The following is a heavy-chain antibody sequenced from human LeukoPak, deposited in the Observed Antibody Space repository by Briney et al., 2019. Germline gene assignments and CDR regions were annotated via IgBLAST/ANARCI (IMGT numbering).Heavy chain of an antibody. CDR2: IYYSGST. J-gene: IGHJ4*02. D-gene: IGHD4-23*01. V-gene: IGHV4-59*01. CDR1: GGSISSYY. CDR3: ARLDYGGPDY. Sequence: SETLSLTCTVSGGSISSYYWSWIRQPPGKGLEWIGYIYYSGSTNYNPSLKSRVTISVDTSKNQFSLKLSSVTAADTAVYYCARLDYGGPDYWGQGTLVTVSS.